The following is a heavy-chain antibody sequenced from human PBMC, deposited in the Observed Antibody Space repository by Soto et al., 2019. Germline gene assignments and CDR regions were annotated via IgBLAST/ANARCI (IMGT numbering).Heavy chain of an antibody. CDR1: GGSISSGDYY. J-gene: IGHJ3*01. Sequence: QVQLQESGPGLVKPSQTLSLTCTVSGGSISSGDYYWSWIRQPPGKGLEWIGYIHYRGSTFYNPSLRSRVDISVDTSKNKVSLKLTSVTAADTAVYFCARVAALATNLNAFDVWGQGTMVTVSS. CDR3: ARVAALATNLNAFDV. D-gene: IGHD2-15*01. CDR2: IHYRGST. V-gene: IGHV4-30-4*01.